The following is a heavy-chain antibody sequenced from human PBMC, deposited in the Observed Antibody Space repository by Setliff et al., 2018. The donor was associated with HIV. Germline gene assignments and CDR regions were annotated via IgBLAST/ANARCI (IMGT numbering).Heavy chain of an antibody. J-gene: IGHJ3*02. CDR1: GDPISSDFY. CDR3: ARGQGCGGGCHYAFEM. Sequence: PSETLSLTCTVSGDPISSDFYWGWIRQPPGKGLEWIGSIYHSGNTYYMPSLQSRVTISVDMSKNQFSLNLNSVTAADTAVYYCARGQGCGGGCHYAFEMWGQGTMVT. D-gene: IGHD2-21*02. V-gene: IGHV4-38-2*02. CDR2: IYHSGNT.